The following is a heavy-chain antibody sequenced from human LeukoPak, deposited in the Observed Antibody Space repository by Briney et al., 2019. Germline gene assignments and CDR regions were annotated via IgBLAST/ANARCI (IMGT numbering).Heavy chain of an antibody. CDR2: IRQDGSEQ. V-gene: IGHV3-7*03. CDR1: GFTFSSYA. D-gene: IGHD3-10*01. J-gene: IGHJ3*02. Sequence: GGSVRLSCAASGFTFSSYAMSWVRQAPGKGLEWVANIRQDGSEQYYVDSVKGRFTISRDNAKHSLFLQMNSLRAEDTAVYYCAKGHTRITMVRGVGGDAFDIWGQGTMVTVSS. CDR3: AKGHTRITMVRGVGGDAFDI.